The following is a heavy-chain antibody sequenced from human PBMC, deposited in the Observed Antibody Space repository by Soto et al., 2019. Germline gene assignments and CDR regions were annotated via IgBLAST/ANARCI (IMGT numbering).Heavy chain of an antibody. CDR3: AREKDTDAFDI. CDR2: IYSGGST. CDR1: GFTFSSYS. J-gene: IGHJ3*02. Sequence: GGSLRLSCAASGFTFSSYSMNWVRQAPGKGLEWVSVIYSGGSTYYADSVKGRFTISRDNSKNTLYLQMNSLRAEDTAVYYCAREKDTDAFDIWGQGTMVTVSS. D-gene: IGHD5-18*01. V-gene: IGHV3-53*01.